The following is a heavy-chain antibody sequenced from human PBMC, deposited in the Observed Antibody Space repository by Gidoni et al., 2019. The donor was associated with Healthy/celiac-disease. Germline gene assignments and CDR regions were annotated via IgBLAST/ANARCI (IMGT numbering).Heavy chain of an antibody. J-gene: IGHJ4*02. V-gene: IGHV3-23*01. CDR2: IIGSGGTT. CDR3: AKRAVFRFGAIDY. Sequence: EVQLLESGGGLVQPGGSMRLPCAASGFTFSSYAMSLVRQAPGQGLGWVSAIIGSGGTTYDADSVKGLFTISRDNSKNTLYLQMNSLRAEDTAVYYCAKRAVFRFGAIDYWGQGTLVTVSS. D-gene: IGHD3-10*01. CDR1: GFTFSSYA.